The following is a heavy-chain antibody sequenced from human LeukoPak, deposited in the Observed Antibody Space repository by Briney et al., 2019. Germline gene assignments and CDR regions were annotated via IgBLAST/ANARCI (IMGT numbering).Heavy chain of an antibody. D-gene: IGHD3-22*01. CDR3: AKYRITMIVVGGAFDI. Sequence: GGSLRLSCAASGFTFSSYAMSWVRQAPGKGLEWVSAISGSGGSTYYADAVKGRFTISRDNSKNTLYLQMNSLRAEDTAVYYCAKYRITMIVVGGAFDIWGQGTMVTVSS. CDR2: ISGSGGST. CDR1: GFTFSSYA. J-gene: IGHJ3*02. V-gene: IGHV3-23*01.